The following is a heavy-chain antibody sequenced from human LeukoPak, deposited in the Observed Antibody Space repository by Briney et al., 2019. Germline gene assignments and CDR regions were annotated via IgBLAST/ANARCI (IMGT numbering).Heavy chain of an antibody. CDR1: GYIFTSYG. Sequence: ASVKVSCKASGYIFTSYGISWVRQAPGQGLEWMGWISAYNGNTNYAQKLQGRVTLTTDTSTSTAYMELRSLRSDDTAVYYCARPSHYYDSSGYYPFDYWGQGTLVTVSS. CDR3: ARPSHYYDSSGYYPFDY. V-gene: IGHV1-18*01. D-gene: IGHD3-22*01. J-gene: IGHJ4*02. CDR2: ISAYNGNT.